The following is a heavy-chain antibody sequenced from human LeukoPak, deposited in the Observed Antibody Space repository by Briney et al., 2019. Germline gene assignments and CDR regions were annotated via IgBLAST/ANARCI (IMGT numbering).Heavy chain of an antibody. Sequence: GGSLRLSCAASGFTFNFFWMTWVRQAPGKGLEWVANIKHDGSEKYYLDSVKGRFTISRYNANNSLFLQINSLRAEDTALCYCARGLYYFDSWGQGPLVTVSS. CDR3: ARGLYYFDS. CDR1: GFTFNFFW. J-gene: IGHJ4*02. V-gene: IGHV3-7*01. CDR2: IKHDGSEK.